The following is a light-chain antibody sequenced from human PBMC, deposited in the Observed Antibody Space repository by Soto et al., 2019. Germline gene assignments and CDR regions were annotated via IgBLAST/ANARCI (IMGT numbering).Light chain of an antibody. J-gene: IGKJ1*01. CDR1: QRIGTF. CDR3: QLSYNAWT. V-gene: IGKV1-39*01. Sequence: DIQVTQSPSCLSASVGDSVTITCRTSQRIGTFLNWYQQRQGRAPNLLISSASTLQSGVPSRFNAGGSGTDFTLTITSLQPEDSATYYCQLSYNAWTFGHGTKVDIK. CDR2: SAS.